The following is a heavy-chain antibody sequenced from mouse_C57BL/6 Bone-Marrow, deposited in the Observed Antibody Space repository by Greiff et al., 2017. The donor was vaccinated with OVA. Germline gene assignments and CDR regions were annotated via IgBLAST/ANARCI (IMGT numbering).Heavy chain of an antibody. D-gene: IGHD1-1*01. CDR3: AREDYYGSSYPYFDY. V-gene: IGHV1-69*01. CDR2: IDPSDSYT. J-gene: IGHJ2*01. Sequence: QVQLKQPGAELVMPGASVKLSCKASGYTFTSYWMHWVKQRPGQGLEWIGEIDPSDSYTNYNQKFKGKSTLTVDKSSSTAYMQLSSLTSEDSAVYYCAREDYYGSSYPYFDYWGQGTTLTVSS. CDR1: GYTFTSYW.